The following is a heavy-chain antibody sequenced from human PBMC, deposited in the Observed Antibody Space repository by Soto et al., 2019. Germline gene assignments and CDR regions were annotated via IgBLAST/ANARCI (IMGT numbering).Heavy chain of an antibody. D-gene: IGHD6-6*01. J-gene: IGHJ4*02. Sequence: PSETLSLTCTVSGGSISSGDYYWSWIRQPPGKGLEWIGYIYYSGSTYYNPSLKSRVTISVDTSKNQFSLKLSSVTAADTAVYYCARDRGQLVPGYYFDYWGQGTLVTV. V-gene: IGHV4-30-4*01. CDR3: ARDRGQLVPGYYFDY. CDR2: IYYSGST. CDR1: GGSISSGDYY.